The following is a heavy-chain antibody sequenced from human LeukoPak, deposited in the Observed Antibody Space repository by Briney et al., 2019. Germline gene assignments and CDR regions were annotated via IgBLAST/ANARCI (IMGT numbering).Heavy chain of an antibody. Sequence: PGGSLRLSCAVSGFTSQFTFSSRWMHWVRQAPGKGLLWVSLVKTDGSPNYADSVRGRFTVSRDNAKNTLYLQMNNLRVEATALYFCHPLGYTSNWGQGALVTVSS. CDR2: VKTDGSP. CDR1: GFTSQFTFSSRW. V-gene: IGHV3-74*01. J-gene: IGHJ4*02. CDR3: HPLGYTSN. D-gene: IGHD1-1*01.